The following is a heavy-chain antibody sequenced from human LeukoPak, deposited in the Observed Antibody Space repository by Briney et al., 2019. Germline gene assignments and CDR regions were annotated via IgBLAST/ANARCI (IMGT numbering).Heavy chain of an antibody. V-gene: IGHV3-48*03. CDR2: ISSSGSTI. D-gene: IGHD3-10*01. CDR1: GFTFSSYE. J-gene: IGHJ4*02. Sequence: GGSLRLSCAASGFTFSSYEMNWVRQAPGKGLEWVSYISSSGSTIYYADSVKGRFTISRDDSTNTLYLQMNSLKSEDTAVYYCTTYGSGRKFDYWGQGVLVTVSS. CDR3: TTYGSGRKFDY.